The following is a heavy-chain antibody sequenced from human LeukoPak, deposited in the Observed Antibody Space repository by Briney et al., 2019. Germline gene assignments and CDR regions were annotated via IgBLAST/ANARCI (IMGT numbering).Heavy chain of an antibody. D-gene: IGHD3-22*01. CDR3: VREGGSSGYYFFHY. CDR1: GYTFSNYG. Sequence: GASVKVSCKTSGYTFSNYGISWVRQAPGQGLEWMGWITAYNGNRLYAQRFQGRITLTTDTSTSTSYMELRSLRSDDTAVYYCVREGGSSGYYFFHYWGQGTLVTVSS. J-gene: IGHJ4*02. CDR2: ITAYNGNR. V-gene: IGHV1-18*01.